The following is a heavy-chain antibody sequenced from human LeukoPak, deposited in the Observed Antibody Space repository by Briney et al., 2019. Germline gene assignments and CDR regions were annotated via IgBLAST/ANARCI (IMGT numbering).Heavy chain of an antibody. CDR1: GGSISSYY. CDR3: AITTGTSSFDAFDI. J-gene: IGHJ3*02. CDR2: IFYSGST. D-gene: IGHD1-1*01. Sequence: KPSETLSLTCTVSGGSISSYYWSWIRQPPGKGLEWIGYIFYSGSTNYNPSLKSRVTISVDTSKNQFSLKLSSATAADTAVYYCAITTGTSSFDAFDIWGQGTMVTVSS. V-gene: IGHV4-59*01.